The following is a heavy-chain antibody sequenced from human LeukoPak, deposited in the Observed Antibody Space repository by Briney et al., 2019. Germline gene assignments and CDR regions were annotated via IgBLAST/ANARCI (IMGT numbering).Heavy chain of an antibody. CDR1: GFTVSSTY. D-gene: IGHD7-27*01. Sequence: GGSLRLSCAASGFTVSSTYMSWVRQPPGKGLEWLSIIYRDDSTYYTDSVKGRSFISRDTSKNTLYLQLNSLRAEDSAVYYCASALSGAPGYFNYWGQGTLVTVSS. CDR3: ASALSGAPGYFNY. V-gene: IGHV3-66*01. CDR2: IYRDDST. J-gene: IGHJ4*02.